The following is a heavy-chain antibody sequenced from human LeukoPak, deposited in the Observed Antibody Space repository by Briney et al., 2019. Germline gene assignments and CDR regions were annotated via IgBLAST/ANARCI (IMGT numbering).Heavy chain of an antibody. CDR1: GGSISTYY. CDR2: IHYSGST. CDR3: ARVEWELLGFDY. V-gene: IGHV4-59*01. D-gene: IGHD1-26*01. Sequence: SETLSLTCTVSGGSISTYYWSWIRQPPGKGLEWMGYIHYSGSTNYNPSLKSRVSISVDTSKNQFSLKLSPVTAADTAVYYCARVEWELLGFDYWGQGTLVTVSS. J-gene: IGHJ4*02.